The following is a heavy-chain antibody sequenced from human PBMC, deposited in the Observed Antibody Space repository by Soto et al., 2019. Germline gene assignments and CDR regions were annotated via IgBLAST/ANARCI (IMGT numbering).Heavy chain of an antibody. CDR3: ARAYYYDSSGYAPAFDI. Sequence: ASVKVSCKASGYTFTSYYMHWVRQAPGQGLEWMGIINPSGGSTSYAQKFQGRVTMTRDTSTSTVYMVLSSLRSEDTAVYYCARAYYYDSSGYAPAFDIWGQGTMVTV. D-gene: IGHD3-22*01. V-gene: IGHV1-46*01. J-gene: IGHJ3*02. CDR1: GYTFTSYY. CDR2: INPSGGST.